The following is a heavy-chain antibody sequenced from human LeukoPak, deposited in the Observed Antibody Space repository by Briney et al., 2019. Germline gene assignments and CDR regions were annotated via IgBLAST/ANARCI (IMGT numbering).Heavy chain of an antibody. CDR2: ISGSGGST. Sequence: GGSLRLSCAASGFTFSSYAMSWVRQAPGKGLEWVSVISGSGGSTYYADSVKGRFTISRDNSKNTLYLQMNSLRAEDTAVYYCAKDHWMVSEDKFYSYGMDVWGQGTTVTVSS. D-gene: IGHD2-8*01. J-gene: IGHJ6*02. V-gene: IGHV3-23*01. CDR1: GFTFSSYA. CDR3: AKDHWMVSEDKFYSYGMDV.